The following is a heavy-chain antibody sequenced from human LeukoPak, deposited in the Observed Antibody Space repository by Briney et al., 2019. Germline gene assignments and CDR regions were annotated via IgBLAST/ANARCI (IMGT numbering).Heavy chain of an antibody. CDR2: IYWDDDE. Sequence: SGPTLVNPTQTLTLTCTFSGFSLSTSGVGVGWIRQPPGKALEWLALIYWDDDERYSPSLKSRLTITKDTSKNQVVLTMTNMDPVDTATYYCAHRRWVWFGSPTYFDYWGQGTLVTVSS. CDR1: GFSLSTSGVG. D-gene: IGHD3-10*01. CDR3: AHRRWVWFGSPTYFDY. J-gene: IGHJ4*02. V-gene: IGHV2-5*02.